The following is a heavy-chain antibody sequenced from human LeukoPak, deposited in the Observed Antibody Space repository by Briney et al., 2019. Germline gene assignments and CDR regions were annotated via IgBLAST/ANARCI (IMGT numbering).Heavy chain of an antibody. J-gene: IGHJ4*02. Sequence: GGSLRLSCAASGFTFSDYYMSWIRQAPGKGLEWVSYISNSGSIIYYADSVKGRFTISRDNAKNSLYLQMNSLRAEDTAVYYCARDKGTAAAGNPFDYWGQGTLVTVSS. V-gene: IGHV3-11*04. D-gene: IGHD6-13*01. CDR3: ARDKGTAAAGNPFDY. CDR1: GFTFSDYY. CDR2: ISNSGSII.